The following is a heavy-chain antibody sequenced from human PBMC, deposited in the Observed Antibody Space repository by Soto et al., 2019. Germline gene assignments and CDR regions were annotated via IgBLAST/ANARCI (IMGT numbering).Heavy chain of an antibody. CDR2: IYYSGNT. V-gene: IGHV4-30-4*01. CDR3: ARLLPSGGAFDI. J-gene: IGHJ3*02. D-gene: IGHD3-16*01. CDR1: GGSISSGDYY. Sequence: QVQLQESGPGLVKPSQTLSLTCTVSGGSISSGDYYWSWIRQPPGKGLEWVGYIYYSGNTYYNPSPKSPITISVDTSTNLLFLKVNSVTAADTAVYYCARLLPSGGAFDIWGQGTMVTVSS.